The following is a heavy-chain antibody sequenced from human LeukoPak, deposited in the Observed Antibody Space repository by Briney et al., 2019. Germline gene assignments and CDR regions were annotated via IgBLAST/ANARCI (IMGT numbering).Heavy chain of an antibody. CDR2: INPNSGGT. D-gene: IGHD6-13*01. V-gene: IGHV1-2*02. CDR1: GYTFTGYY. CDR3: ARVPEYSSSWSPYYYYGMDV. Sequence: GASVKVSCKASGYTFTGYYMHWVRQAPGQGLEWMGWINPNSGGTNYAQKFQGRVTMTRDTSISTAYMELSRLRSDDTAVYYCARVPEYSSSWSPYYYYGMDVWGQGTTVTVSS. J-gene: IGHJ6*02.